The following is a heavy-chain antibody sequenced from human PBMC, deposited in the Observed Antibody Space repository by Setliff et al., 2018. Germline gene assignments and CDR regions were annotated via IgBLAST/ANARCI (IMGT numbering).Heavy chain of an antibody. D-gene: IGHD3-22*01. V-gene: IGHV4-59*08. J-gene: IGHJ4*02. CDR1: GGSFSGYY. Sequence: SETLSLTCAVYGGSFSGYYWSWIRQPPGKGLEWIGYIYYSGSTYYNPSLKSRVTISVDTSKNQFSLKLSSVTAADTAVYYCARASYDSSGYPSDYWGQGTLVTVSS. CDR3: ARASYDSSGYPSDY. CDR2: IYYSGST.